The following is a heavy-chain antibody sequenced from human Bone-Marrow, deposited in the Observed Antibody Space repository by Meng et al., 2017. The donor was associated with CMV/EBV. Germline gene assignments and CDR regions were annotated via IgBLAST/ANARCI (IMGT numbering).Heavy chain of an antibody. CDR1: GGSISSSSYY. D-gene: IGHD2-2*01. Sequence: SETLSLTCTVSGGSISSSSYYWGWIRQPPGKGLEWIGSIYYSGSTYYNPSLKSRVTISVDTSKNQFSLKLSSVTAADTAVYYCARRGEEVVPANNHYYYGMDVWGQGTTVTVSS. J-gene: IGHJ6*02. V-gene: IGHV4-39*01. CDR3: ARRGEEVVPANNHYYYGMDV. CDR2: IYYSGST.